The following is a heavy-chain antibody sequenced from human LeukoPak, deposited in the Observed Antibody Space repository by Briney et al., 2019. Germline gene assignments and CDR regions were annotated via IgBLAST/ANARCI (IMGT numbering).Heavy chain of an antibody. CDR1: GGSISSYY. J-gene: IGHJ6*02. CDR2: IYYSGST. Sequence: SETLSLTCTVSGGSISSYYWSWIRQPPGKGLEWIGYIYYSGSTNYNPSLKSRVTISVDTSKNKFSLKLSSVTAADTAVYYCASSDPYYGMDVWGQGTTVTVSS. CDR3: ASSDPYYGMDV. V-gene: IGHV4-59*01.